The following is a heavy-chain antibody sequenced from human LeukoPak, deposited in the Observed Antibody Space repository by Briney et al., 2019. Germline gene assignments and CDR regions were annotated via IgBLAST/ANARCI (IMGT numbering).Heavy chain of an antibody. Sequence: SETLSLTCTVSGGSISSYYWSWIRQPPGKGLEWLGYIYYSGSTNYNPSLKSRVTISVDTSKNQFSLKLSSVTAADTAVYYCARSPGHRDGYPNRYFDLWGRGTLVTVSS. J-gene: IGHJ2*01. D-gene: IGHD5-24*01. CDR1: GGSISSYY. CDR3: ARSPGHRDGYPNRYFDL. V-gene: IGHV4-59*01. CDR2: IYYSGST.